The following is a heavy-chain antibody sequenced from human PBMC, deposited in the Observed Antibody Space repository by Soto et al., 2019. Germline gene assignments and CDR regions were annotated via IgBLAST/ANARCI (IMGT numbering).Heavy chain of an antibody. CDR2: ISGSGGST. V-gene: IGHV3-23*01. Sequence: GGSLRLSCAASGFTFSSYAMSWVRQAPGKGLEWVSAISGSGGSTYYADSVKGRFTISRDNSKNTLYLQMNSLRAEDTAVYYCAKDLRFGEPWAYGMDVWGQGTTVTVSS. CDR3: AKDLRFGEPWAYGMDV. J-gene: IGHJ6*02. CDR1: GFTFSSYA. D-gene: IGHD3-10*01.